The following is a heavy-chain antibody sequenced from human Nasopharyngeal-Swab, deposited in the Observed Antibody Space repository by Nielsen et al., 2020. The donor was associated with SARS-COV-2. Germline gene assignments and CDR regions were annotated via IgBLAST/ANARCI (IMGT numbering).Heavy chain of an antibody. CDR1: GLTVSSTY. D-gene: IGHD3-10*01. CDR2: TEIGGTT. V-gene: IGHV3-53*01. Sequence: GESLKISCAVSGLTVSSTYMSWVRQAPGKGLEWVSVTEIGGTTHYADSVKGRFSISRDNSKSTLDLQMNSLRAEDTAVYYCAKGSGGSQWPPPGWYFDLWGRGTLVTVSS. CDR3: AKGSGGSQWPPPGWYFDL. J-gene: IGHJ2*01.